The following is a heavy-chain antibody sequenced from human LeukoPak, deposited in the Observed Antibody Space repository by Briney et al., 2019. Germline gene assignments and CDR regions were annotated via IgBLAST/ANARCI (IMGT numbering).Heavy chain of an antibody. CDR3: AHTAMVEAFDI. J-gene: IGHJ3*02. D-gene: IGHD5-18*01. V-gene: IGHV3-11*04. Sequence: PGGSLRLSCAASGFTFSDYYMSWIRQAPGKGLEWVSYISSSGSTIYYADSVKGRFTISRDNAKNSLYLQTNSLRAEDTAVYYCAHTAMVEAFDIWGQGTMVTVSS. CDR2: ISSSGSTI. CDR1: GFTFSDYY.